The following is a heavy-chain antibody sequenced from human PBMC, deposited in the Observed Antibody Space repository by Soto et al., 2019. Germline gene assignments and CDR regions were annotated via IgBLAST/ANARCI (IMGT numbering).Heavy chain of an antibody. CDR2: IYHSGST. D-gene: IGHD6-19*01. Sequence: QLQLQESGSGLVKPSQTLSLTCAVSGGSISSGGYSWSWIRQPPVKGLEWIGYIYHSGSTYYNPSLTSRETISVDRSKNQFSLKLSSVTAADTAVSYCARAGGLGAVAADYWGQGTLVTVYS. CDR3: ARAGGLGAVAADY. V-gene: IGHV4-30-2*01. J-gene: IGHJ4*02. CDR1: GGSISSGGYS.